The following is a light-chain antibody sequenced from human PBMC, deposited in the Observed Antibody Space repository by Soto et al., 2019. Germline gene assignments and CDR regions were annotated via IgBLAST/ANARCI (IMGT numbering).Light chain of an antibody. J-gene: IGKJ1*01. CDR3: QQSYSSPPT. V-gene: IGKV1-39*01. Sequence: DIHMTQSPSSLSASVEDRVIITCRASQSISNHLDCYRQKPGKAPKLLIFASSSLQSGVPSRFSGSRSGPDFTLTISSLQPEDFATYYCQQSYSSPPTFGQGTKVDIK. CDR2: ASS. CDR1: QSISNH.